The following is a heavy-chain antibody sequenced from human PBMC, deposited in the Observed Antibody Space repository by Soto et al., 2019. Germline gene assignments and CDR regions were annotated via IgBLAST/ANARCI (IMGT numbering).Heavy chain of an antibody. V-gene: IGHV3-33*01. CDR1: GFTFSNHG. D-gene: IGHD2-21*01. J-gene: IGHJ4*02. CDR3: RRNFGGERLGDY. Sequence: VQLVESGGGVVQPGRSLRLSCAASGFTFSNHGMHWVRQAPGKGLEWVALIWSDGTNKYYTEAVKGRFTISRDNSQDRLYLQMNTLRVDDTAVYYCRRNFGGERLGDYWGQGTLVTVSS. CDR2: IWSDGTNK.